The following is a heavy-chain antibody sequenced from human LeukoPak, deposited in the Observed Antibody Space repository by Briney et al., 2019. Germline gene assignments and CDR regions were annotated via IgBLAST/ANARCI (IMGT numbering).Heavy chain of an antibody. CDR1: GYTFTGYY. V-gene: IGHV1-2*02. CDR2: INPNSGGT. J-gene: IGHJ3*02. CDR3: ATMTTVTNGI. Sequence: ASVKVSFKASGYTFTGYYMHWVRQAPGQGLEWMGWINPNSGGTNYAQKFQGRVTMTRDTSISTAYMELSRLRSDDTAVYYCATMTTVTNGIWGQGTMVTVSS. D-gene: IGHD4-17*01.